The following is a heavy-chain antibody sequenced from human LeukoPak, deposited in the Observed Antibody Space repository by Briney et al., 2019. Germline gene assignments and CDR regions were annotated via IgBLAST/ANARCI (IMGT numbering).Heavy chain of an antibody. CDR2: MNPNSGST. CDR3: ARATSPIYYYYYGMDV. V-gene: IGHV1-8*01. Sequence: ASVKVSCKASGYTFTSYDINWVRQATGQGLEWMGWMNPNSGSTGYAQKFQGRVTMTRNTSISTAYMELSSLRSEDTAVYYCARATSPIYYYYYGMDVWGQGTTVTVSS. CDR1: GYTFTSYD. J-gene: IGHJ6*02.